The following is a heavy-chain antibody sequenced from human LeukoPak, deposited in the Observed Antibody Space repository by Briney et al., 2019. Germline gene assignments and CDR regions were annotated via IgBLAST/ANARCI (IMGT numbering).Heavy chain of an antibody. J-gene: IGHJ4*02. D-gene: IGHD3-9*01. CDR1: GHTFTSYD. Sequence: ASVKVSCKASGHTFTSYDINWVRQAPGQGLEWMGWMNPNSDNTAYAQEFQGRVTMTRNTSISTAYMELSSLTSEATAVYYCARANRAVLQYLFSGGLGLYYFDSWGQGTLVTVFS. V-gene: IGHV1-8*01. CDR2: MNPNSDNT. CDR3: ARANRAVLQYLFSGGLGLYYFDS.